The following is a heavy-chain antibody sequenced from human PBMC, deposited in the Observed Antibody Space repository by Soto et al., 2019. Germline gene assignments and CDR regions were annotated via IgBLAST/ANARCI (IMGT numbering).Heavy chain of an antibody. D-gene: IGHD3-9*01. J-gene: IGHJ6*02. CDR1: GFTFSSYW. CDR2: INSDGSST. CDR3: ARHKEGYYDILTGYYNYYYYGMDV. Sequence: GGSLRLSCAASGFTFSSYWMHWFRQAPGKGLVWVSRINSDGSSTSYADSVKGRFTISRDNAKNTLYLQMNSLRAEDTAVYYCARHKEGYYDILTGYYNYYYYGMDVWGQGTTVTVSS. V-gene: IGHV3-74*01.